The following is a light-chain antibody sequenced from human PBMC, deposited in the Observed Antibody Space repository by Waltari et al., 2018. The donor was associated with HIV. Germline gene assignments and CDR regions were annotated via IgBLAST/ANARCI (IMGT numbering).Light chain of an antibody. CDR1: QSISNN. CDR3: QQYYNWLGT. J-gene: IGKJ2*01. CDR2: GAS. Sequence: EIVMTQSPATLSVSPGERATLSCRASQSISNNLAWYQQKPGQAPRLLIYGASTRATDIPARFSGSGSGSEFTLTISSLQSEDFAVYYCQQYYNWLGTFGQGTKLEIK. V-gene: IGKV3-15*01.